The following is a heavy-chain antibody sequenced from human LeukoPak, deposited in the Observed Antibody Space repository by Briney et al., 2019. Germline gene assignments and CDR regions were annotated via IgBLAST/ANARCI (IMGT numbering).Heavy chain of an antibody. CDR2: IYPGDSDT. J-gene: IGHJ6*02. D-gene: IGHD3-10*01. V-gene: IGHV5-51*01. CDR1: GYSSTSYW. CDR3: ARHPLLWFGESFSGMDV. Sequence: GESLKISCKGSGYSSTSYWIGWVRQMPGKGLEWMGIIYPGDSDTRYSPSFQGQVTISADKSISTAYLQWSSLKASDTAMYYCARHPLLWFGESFSGMDVWGQGTTVTVSS.